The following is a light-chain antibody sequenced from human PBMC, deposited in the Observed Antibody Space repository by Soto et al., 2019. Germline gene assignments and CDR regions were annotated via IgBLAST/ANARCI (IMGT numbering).Light chain of an antibody. CDR2: DAS. CDR3: QQYGSSPSWT. V-gene: IGKV3-20*01. Sequence: EIVLTQSPCSLSLSPGERATLSCRASQSGSGSFLAWYQHKPGQAPRLLIYDASTRLTGIPDRFSGSGSGTDFTLTISRLEPEDFAVYYCQQYGSSPSWTFGQGTKVEIK. CDR1: QSGSGSF. J-gene: IGKJ1*01.